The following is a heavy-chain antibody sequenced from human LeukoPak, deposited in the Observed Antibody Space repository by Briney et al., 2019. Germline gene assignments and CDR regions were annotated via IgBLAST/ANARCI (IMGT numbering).Heavy chain of an antibody. CDR3: ARQRFYCSSTSCSPDYFDY. J-gene: IGHJ4*02. Sequence: PSETLSLTCTVSGGSISSSSYYWGWIRQPPGKGLEWIGSIYYSGSTYYNPSLKSRVTISVDTSKNQFSLKLSSVTAADTAVCYCARQRFYCSSTSCSPDYFDYWGQGTLVTVSS. V-gene: IGHV4-39*01. CDR1: GGSISSSSYY. CDR2: IYYSGST. D-gene: IGHD2-2*01.